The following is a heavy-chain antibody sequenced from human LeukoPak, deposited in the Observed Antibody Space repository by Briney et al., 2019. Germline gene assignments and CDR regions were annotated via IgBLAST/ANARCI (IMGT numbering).Heavy chain of an antibody. CDR3: AKGPTRGYYDSSGSTDAFDI. J-gene: IGHJ3*02. CDR1: GFTFSSYG. Sequence: GGSLRLSCAASGFTFSSYGMHWVRQAPGKGLEGVTFIRYDGNNKYYADSVKGRFTVSRDNSNNTLYLQMNSLRAEDTAVYYCAKGPTRGYYDSSGSTDAFDIWGQGTMVTVSS. V-gene: IGHV3-30*02. D-gene: IGHD3-22*01. CDR2: IRYDGNNK.